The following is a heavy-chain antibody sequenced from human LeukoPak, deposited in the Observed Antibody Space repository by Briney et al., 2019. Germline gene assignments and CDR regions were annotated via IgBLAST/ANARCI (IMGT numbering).Heavy chain of an antibody. CDR3: AKDLGTVTTGYFDY. CDR2: ISYDGSNK. J-gene: IGHJ4*02. D-gene: IGHD4-17*01. Sequence: PGGSLRLSCAASGFTFSSYGMHWVRQAPGKGLEGVAVISYDGSNKYYADSVKGRFTISRHNSKTTLYLQMNSLRAEDTAVYYCAKDLGTVTTGYFDYWGQGTLVTVSS. V-gene: IGHV3-30*18. CDR1: GFTFSSYG.